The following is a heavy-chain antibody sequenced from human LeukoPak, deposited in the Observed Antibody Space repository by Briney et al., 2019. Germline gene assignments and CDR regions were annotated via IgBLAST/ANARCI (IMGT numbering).Heavy chain of an antibody. V-gene: IGHV3-30*02. CDR1: GFTFSSYG. J-gene: IGHJ4*02. CDR3: AKAGIVATIGLDY. D-gene: IGHD5-12*01. CDR2: IRYDGSNK. Sequence: PGGSLRLSCAASGFTFSSYGMHWVRQAPGEGLQWVAFIRYDGSNKYYADSVKGRFTIPRDNSKNTLYLQMNSLRSEDTAVYYCAKAGIVATIGLDYWGQGTLVTVSS.